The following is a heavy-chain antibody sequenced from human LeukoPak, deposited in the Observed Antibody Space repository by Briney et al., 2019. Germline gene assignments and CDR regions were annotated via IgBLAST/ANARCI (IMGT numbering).Heavy chain of an antibody. Sequence: PGGSLRLSCAASGFTFSSYWMHWVRQAPGKGLVWVSRINSDGSSTSYADSVKGRFTISRDNAKNTLYLQMNSLRAEDTAVYYCARFPVFGEYYFDYWGQGTLVTVSS. CDR1: GFTFSSYW. CDR2: INSDGSST. J-gene: IGHJ4*02. D-gene: IGHD3-16*01. V-gene: IGHV3-74*01. CDR3: ARFPVFGEYYFDY.